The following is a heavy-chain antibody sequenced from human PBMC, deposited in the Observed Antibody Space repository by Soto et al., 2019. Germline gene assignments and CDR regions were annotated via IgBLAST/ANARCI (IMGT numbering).Heavy chain of an antibody. CDR3: AKDLSQDTYYDFWSGYSNFDY. J-gene: IGHJ4*02. Sequence: SGGSLRLSCAASGFTFSSYAMSWVRQAPGKGLEWVSAISGSGGSTYYADSVKGRFTISRDNSKNTLYLQMNSLRAEDTAVYYCAKDLSQDTYYDFWSGYSNFDYWGQGTLVTVSS. CDR2: ISGSGGST. V-gene: IGHV3-23*01. CDR1: GFTFSSYA. D-gene: IGHD3-3*01.